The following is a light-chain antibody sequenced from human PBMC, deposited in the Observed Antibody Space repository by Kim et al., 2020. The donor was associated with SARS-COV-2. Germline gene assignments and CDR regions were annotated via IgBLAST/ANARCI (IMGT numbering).Light chain of an antibody. CDR3: QAWDSSTAV. J-gene: IGLJ1*01. CDR1: KLGDKY. CDR2: QDS. V-gene: IGLV3-1*01. Sequence: SVPPGQPVSIPCSGDKLGDKYVCWSQQKPGQSPLLVIYQDSKRPSGIPGRFSGSNSGNTATLTISGTQAMDEADYYCQAWDSSTAVFGTGTKVTVL.